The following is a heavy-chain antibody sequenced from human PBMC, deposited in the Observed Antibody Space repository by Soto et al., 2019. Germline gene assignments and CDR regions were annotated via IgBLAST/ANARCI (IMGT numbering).Heavy chain of an antibody. V-gene: IGHV1-8*01. D-gene: IGHD2-15*01. J-gene: IGHJ4*02. Sequence: QVQLVQSGAEVKRPGASVKVSCKASGYTFTPHDINWVRQATGQGLEWMGRMNPNSGYIDFAQRFKGRLTMTTNNSISTAYMELSSLRSEDTAIYYCARGLYCSGGTCSDSWGQGTLVIVSS. CDR2: MNPNSGYI. CDR3: ARGLYCSGGTCSDS. CDR1: GYTFTPHD.